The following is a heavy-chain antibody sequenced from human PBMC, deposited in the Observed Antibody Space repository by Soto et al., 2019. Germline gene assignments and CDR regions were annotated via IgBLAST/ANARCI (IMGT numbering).Heavy chain of an antibody. J-gene: IGHJ4*02. D-gene: IGHD4-17*01. V-gene: IGHV3-23*01. CDR2: VSGTGGSA. Sequence: GGSLRLSCAACGFTFSSYAMAWVRQAPGNGLGWVSGVSGTGGSAYYADSVKGRFTISRDKSTNTLYLHMNSLRAEDTAVYYWARGSTYSDYDLEYWGQGTLVTVSS. CDR3: ARGSTYSDYDLEY. CDR1: GFTFSSYA.